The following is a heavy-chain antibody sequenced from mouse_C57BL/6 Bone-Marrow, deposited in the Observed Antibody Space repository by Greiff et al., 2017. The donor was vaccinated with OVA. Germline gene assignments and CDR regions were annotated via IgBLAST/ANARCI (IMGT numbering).Heavy chain of an antibody. CDR1: GFSLTSYA. J-gene: IGHJ2*01. CDR2: IWTGGGT. D-gene: IGHD2-1*01. CDR3: ARNGDGNYFDY. V-gene: IGHV2-9-1*01. Sequence: VQLVESGPGLVAPSQSLSITCTVSGFSLTSYAISWVRQPPGKGLEWIGVIWTGGGTNYNSALNSRLRISKDNSKSQVFLKMNSLQTDDTARYDCARNGDGNYFDYWGQGTTLTVSS.